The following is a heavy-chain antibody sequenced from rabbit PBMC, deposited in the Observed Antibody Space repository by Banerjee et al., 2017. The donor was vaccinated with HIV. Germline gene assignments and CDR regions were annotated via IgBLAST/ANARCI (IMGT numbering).Heavy chain of an antibody. J-gene: IGHJ4*01. V-gene: IGHV1S45*01. CDR1: GFSFSNKYV. Sequence: QEQLVESGGGLVKPGASLTLTCKASGFSFSNKYVMCWVRQAPGKGLEWIACIYTSSSGNTYYASWAKGRFTISKTSSTTVTLQMTSLTAADTATYFCATYYYSGYLFDLWGPGTLVTVS. CDR3: ATYYYSGYLFDL. D-gene: IGHD1-1*01. CDR2: IYTSSSGNT.